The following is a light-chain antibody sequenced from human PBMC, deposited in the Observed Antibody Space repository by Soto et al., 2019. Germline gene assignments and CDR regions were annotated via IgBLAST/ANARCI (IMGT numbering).Light chain of an antibody. CDR2: EGT. CDR3: TSHAGSNNYV. V-gene: IGLV2-14*02. J-gene: IGLJ1*01. Sequence: QSVLTQPASVSGSLGQSITISCPGSSSDVGTYYFVSWYQQHPGKVPKLMIYEGTKRPSGVSDRFSGSKSGNTASLTVSGLQAEDEADYYCTSHAGSNNYVFGTGTKVTV. CDR1: SSDVGTYYF.